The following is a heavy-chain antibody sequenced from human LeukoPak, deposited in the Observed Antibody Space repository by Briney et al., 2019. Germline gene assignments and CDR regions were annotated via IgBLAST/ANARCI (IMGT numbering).Heavy chain of an antibody. CDR2: IYNSGST. Sequence: SETLSLTCTVSGGSISSYYWSWIRQSPGKGLEWIGFIYNSGSTNYNPSLKSRVTISVNTSKNQFSLKLSSVTAADTAVYYCARRPPALGAFDIWGQGTMVSVSS. J-gene: IGHJ3*02. CDR1: GGSISSYY. CDR3: ARRPPALGAFDI. V-gene: IGHV4-59*08.